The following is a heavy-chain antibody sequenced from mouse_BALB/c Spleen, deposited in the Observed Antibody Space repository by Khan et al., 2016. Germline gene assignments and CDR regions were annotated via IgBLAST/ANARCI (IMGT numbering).Heavy chain of an antibody. J-gene: IGHJ4*01. CDR1: GYTFSSYF. CDR2: IKPSNGGT. CDR3: TSGLYSYVTSYWRYYAMDY. V-gene: IGHV1S81*02. Sequence: QVQLQQSGAELVSPGASVKLSCKTSGYTFSSYFIYWVKQRPGQGIEWIGEIKPSNGGTNFNENFKSQDTLNVDKSSSTSYIQLTSLTSEDYAFYYCTSGLYSYVTSYWRYYAMDYWGQGTSVTVSS. D-gene: IGHD1-1*01.